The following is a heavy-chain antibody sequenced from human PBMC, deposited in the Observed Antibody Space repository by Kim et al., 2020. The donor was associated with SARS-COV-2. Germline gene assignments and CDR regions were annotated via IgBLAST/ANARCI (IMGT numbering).Heavy chain of an antibody. CDR1: GGTFSSYA. V-gene: IGHV1-69*13. CDR2: IIPIFGTA. Sequence: SVKVSCKASGGTFSSYAISWVRQAPGQGLEWMGGIIPIFGTANYAQKFQGRVTITADESTSTAYMELSSLRSEDTAVYYCARDRGGIVVVTADGAFDIWGQGTMVTVSS. D-gene: IGHD2-21*02. J-gene: IGHJ3*02. CDR3: ARDRGGIVVVTADGAFDI.